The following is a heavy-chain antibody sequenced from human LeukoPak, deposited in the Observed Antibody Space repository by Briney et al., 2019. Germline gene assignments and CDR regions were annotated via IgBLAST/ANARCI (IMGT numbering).Heavy chain of an antibody. Sequence: PGGSLRLSCAASGFTFSSFEMNWVRQAPGGGLEWISCISGGGSPIYYADSVKGRFTISGDNAKNSLYLEMNSLRAEDTAVYYCARGFRHTAMFLDYRGQGTPVTVSS. CDR1: GFTFSSFE. D-gene: IGHD5-18*01. J-gene: IGHJ4*02. V-gene: IGHV3-48*03. CDR3: ARGFRHTAMFLDY. CDR2: ISGGGSPI.